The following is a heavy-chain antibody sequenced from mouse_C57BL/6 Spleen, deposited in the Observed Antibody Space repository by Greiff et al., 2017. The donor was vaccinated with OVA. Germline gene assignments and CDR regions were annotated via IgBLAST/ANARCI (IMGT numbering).Heavy chain of an antibody. V-gene: IGHV5-17*01. CDR3: APGSWFAY. D-gene: IGHD4-1*01. CDR1: GFTFSDYG. J-gene: IGHJ3*01. CDR2: ISSGSSTI. Sequence: VQLQQSGGGLVKPGGSLKLSCAASGFTFSDYGMHWVRQAPEKGLEWVAYISSGSSTIYYADTVKGRFTISRDNAKNTLFLQMTSLRSEDTAMYYCAPGSWFAYWGQGTLVTVSA.